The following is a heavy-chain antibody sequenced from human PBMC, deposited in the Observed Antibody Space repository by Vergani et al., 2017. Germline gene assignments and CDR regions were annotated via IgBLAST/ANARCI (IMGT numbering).Heavy chain of an antibody. J-gene: IGHJ4*02. D-gene: IGHD4-11*01. CDR3: ARADSNYLDY. V-gene: IGHV3-21*01. CDR2: ISSSSSYI. Sequence: EVQLLESGGGLVQPGGSLSLSCAASGFTFSSYAMSWVRQAPGKGLEWVSSISSSSSYIYYADSVKGRFTISRDNAKNSLYLQMNSLRAEDTAVYYCARADSNYLDYWGQGTLVTVSS. CDR1: GFTFSSYA.